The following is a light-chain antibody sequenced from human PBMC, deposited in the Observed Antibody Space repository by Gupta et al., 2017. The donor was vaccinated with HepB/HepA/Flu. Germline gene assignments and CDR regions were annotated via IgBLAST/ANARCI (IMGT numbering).Light chain of an antibody. V-gene: IGLV2-23*02. Sequence: QSALTQPASVSGSPGQSITISCTGTTSDVGRYNVVSWYQKHPGPAPKLLLYEVTKRPSGVSNRFSGSKSGNTASLTISGLQAEDEADYYCCSYAGSSNFVVFGGGTKLTVL. CDR2: EVT. J-gene: IGLJ2*01. CDR1: TSDVGRYNV. CDR3: CSYAGSSNFVV.